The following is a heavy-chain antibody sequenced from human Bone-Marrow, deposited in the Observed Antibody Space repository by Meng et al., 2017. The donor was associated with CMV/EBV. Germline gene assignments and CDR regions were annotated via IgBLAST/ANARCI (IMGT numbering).Heavy chain of an antibody. CDR3: AKDIGPNTYYYYGMDV. Sequence: SLKISCAASGFTFDDYAMHWVRQAPGKGLEWVSGISWNSGSIGYADSVKGRFTISRDNAKNSLYLQMNSLRAEDTALYYYAKDIGPNTYYYYGMDVWGQGTTVTVSS. D-gene: IGHD2-8*01. V-gene: IGHV3-9*01. CDR2: ISWNSGSI. CDR1: GFTFDDYA. J-gene: IGHJ6*02.